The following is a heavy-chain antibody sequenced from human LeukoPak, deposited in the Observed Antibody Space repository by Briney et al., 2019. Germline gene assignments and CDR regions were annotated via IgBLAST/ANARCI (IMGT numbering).Heavy chain of an antibody. CDR3: ARQTGSGLFILP. Sequence: SETLSLTCTVSGGSISSSSYYWGWIRQPPGKGLEWIGSIYYSGSTYYNPSLKSRVIISVDTSKNQFSLKLSSVTAADTAVYYCARQTGSGLFILPGGQGALVTVSS. J-gene: IGHJ4*02. V-gene: IGHV4-39*01. CDR2: IYYSGST. CDR1: GGSISSSSYY. D-gene: IGHD3/OR15-3a*01.